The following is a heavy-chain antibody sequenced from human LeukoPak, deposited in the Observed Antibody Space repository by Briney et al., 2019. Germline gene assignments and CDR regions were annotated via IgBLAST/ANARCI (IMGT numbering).Heavy chain of an antibody. Sequence: GGSLRLSCAASGLTFTTYEMNWVRQAPGKGLEWVSYIRSGGNSIYYADSVKGRFTISRDNAKNSMYLQMNSLRAGDTAVYYCAAVGRSSRPGYWGQGTLVTVSS. CDR1: GLTFTTYE. CDR3: AAVGRSSRPGY. J-gene: IGHJ4*02. D-gene: IGHD6-6*01. CDR2: IRSGGNSI. V-gene: IGHV3-48*03.